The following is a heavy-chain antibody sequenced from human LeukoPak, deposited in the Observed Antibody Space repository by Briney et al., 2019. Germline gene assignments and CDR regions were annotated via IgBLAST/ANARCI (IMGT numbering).Heavy chain of an antibody. Sequence: SETLSLTCSVSNDSINNFYWTWIRQPAGRGLEWIGTVSTSDTPHYNPSLNSRVAISINKSKTHFSLRLMSVTAADTAVYFCSGDYSSLVMGHWGQGTPVTVSS. D-gene: IGHD4-17*01. J-gene: IGHJ4*02. V-gene: IGHV4-4*07. CDR3: SGDYSSLVMGH. CDR2: VSTSDTP. CDR1: NDSINNFY.